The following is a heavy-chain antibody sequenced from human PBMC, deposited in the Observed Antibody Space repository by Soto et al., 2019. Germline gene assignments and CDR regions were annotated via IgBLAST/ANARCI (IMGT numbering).Heavy chain of an antibody. V-gene: IGHV3-7*01. CDR1: GFVSSSYW. Sequence: GGSLRLSCAASGFVSSSYWMSWVRQAPGKGLEWVANIKHDGSEKSYVDSVKGRFTISRENAKKSLYLQMDSLRVEDTAVYYCARVRVRLRWSAWVYWGQGTPVTVSS. CDR2: IKHDGSEK. D-gene: IGHD4-17*01. CDR3: ARVRVRLRWSAWVY. J-gene: IGHJ4*02.